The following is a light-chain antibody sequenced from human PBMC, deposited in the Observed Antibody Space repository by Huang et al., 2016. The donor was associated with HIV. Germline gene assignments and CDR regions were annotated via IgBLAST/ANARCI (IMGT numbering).Light chain of an antibody. J-gene: IGKJ5*01. CDR2: DAS. CDR3: QQRSNWIT. CDR1: QSVSRY. V-gene: IGKV3-11*01. Sequence: EIVLTQSPATLSLSPGERATLSCRASQSVSRYLDWYQQKPGQAPRIIIYDASNRATGIPARFSGSGSGTDFTITISSLEPEDFAVYYCQQRSNWITFGQGTRLEMK.